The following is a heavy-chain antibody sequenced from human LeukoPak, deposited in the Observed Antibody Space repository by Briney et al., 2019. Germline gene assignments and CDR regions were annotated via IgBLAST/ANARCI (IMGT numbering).Heavy chain of an antibody. CDR2: INPNSGGT. V-gene: IGHV1-2*06. CDR1: GYTFTGYY. CDR3: ARFEGRHGYNYVVY. D-gene: IGHD5-24*01. J-gene: IGHJ4*02. Sequence: ASVKVSCKASGYTFTGYYMHWVRPAPGQGLEWMGRINPNSGGTNYAQKFQGRVTMTRDTSISTAYMELSRLRSDDTAVYYCARFEGRHGYNYVVYWGQGTLVTVSS.